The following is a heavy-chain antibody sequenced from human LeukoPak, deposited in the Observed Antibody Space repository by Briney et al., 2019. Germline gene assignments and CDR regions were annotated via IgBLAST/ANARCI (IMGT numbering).Heavy chain of an antibody. V-gene: IGHV3-33*01. J-gene: IGHJ4*02. CDR2: IWYDGSNK. Sequence: GGSLRLSCAASGFTFSSYGMHWVRQAPGKGLEWVAIIWYDGSNKYYADSVKGRFTISRDNSKNTLYLQMNSLRAEDTAVYYCARAAGMVRGVINYWGQGTLVTVSS. CDR3: ARAAGMVRGVINY. CDR1: GFTFSSYG. D-gene: IGHD3-10*01.